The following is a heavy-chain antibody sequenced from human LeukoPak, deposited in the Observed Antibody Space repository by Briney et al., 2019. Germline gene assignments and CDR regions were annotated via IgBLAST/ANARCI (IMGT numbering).Heavy chain of an antibody. Sequence: PGRSLRLSCAASGFTFSSYGMHWVRQAPGKGLEWVGVIWYDGSNKYYADSVKGRFTISRDNSKNTLYLQMNSLRAEDTAVYYCAREPDDYYYGMDVWGQGTTVTVSS. CDR1: GFTFSSYG. V-gene: IGHV3-33*01. CDR2: IWYDGSNK. CDR3: AREPDDYYYGMDV. J-gene: IGHJ6*02.